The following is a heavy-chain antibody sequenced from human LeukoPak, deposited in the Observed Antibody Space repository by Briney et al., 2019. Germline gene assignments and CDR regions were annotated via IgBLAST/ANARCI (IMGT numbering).Heavy chain of an antibody. CDR2: IYYSGST. V-gene: IGHV4-59*12. CDR3: ARRRGYYGSGSYYSSSNWFDP. J-gene: IGHJ5*02. Sequence: SETLSLTCTVSGGSISSYYWSWIRQPPGKGLEWIGYIYYSGSTNYNPSLKSRVTISVDTSKNQFSLKLSSVTAADTAVYYCARRRGYYGSGSYYSSSNWFDPWGQGTLVTVSS. D-gene: IGHD3-10*01. CDR1: GGSISSYY.